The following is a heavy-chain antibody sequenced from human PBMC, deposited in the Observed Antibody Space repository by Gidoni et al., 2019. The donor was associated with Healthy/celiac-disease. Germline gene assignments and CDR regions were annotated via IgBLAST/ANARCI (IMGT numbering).Heavy chain of an antibody. CDR1: GCTFSDYY. D-gene: IGHD1-1*01. J-gene: IGHJ4*02. Sequence: QVQLLESGGGLVKPGGSMRLFCAATGCTFSDYYMSWLRQAPGKGLELVSYIISSGSTIYYADSGKVRFPISRDHAKNSLYLQMNSLGAEDTAVYYCARDSRGTWIPYYFDYWGQGTLVTVSS. CDR2: IISSGSTI. V-gene: IGHV3-11*01. CDR3: ARDSRGTWIPYYFDY.